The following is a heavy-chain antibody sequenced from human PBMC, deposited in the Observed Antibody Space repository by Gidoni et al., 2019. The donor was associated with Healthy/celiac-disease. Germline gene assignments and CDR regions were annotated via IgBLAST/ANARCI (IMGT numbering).Heavy chain of an antibody. D-gene: IGHD3-10*01. CDR2: INHSGST. J-gene: IGHJ4*02. Sequence: QVQLQQWGAGPLKPSETLSLTCAVYGGSFSGYYWSWIRQPPGKGLEWIGEINHSGSTNYNLSLKSRVTISVDTSKNQFSLKLSSVTAADTAVYYCARGGRHYYGSGSGYFDYWGQGTLVTVSS. CDR1: GGSFSGYY. V-gene: IGHV4-34*01. CDR3: ARGGRHYYGSGSGYFDY.